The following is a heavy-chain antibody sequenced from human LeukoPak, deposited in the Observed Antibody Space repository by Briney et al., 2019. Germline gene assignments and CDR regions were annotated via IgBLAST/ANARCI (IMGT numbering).Heavy chain of an antibody. CDR1: GFTFSNAW. V-gene: IGHV3-66*01. Sequence: TGGSLRLSCAASGFTFSNAWMSWVRQAPGKGLEWVSVIYSGGSTYYADSVKGRFTISRDNSKNTLYLQMNSLRAEDTAVYYCARGGLLLWFGELSHFDYWGQGTLVTVSS. CDR3: ARGGLLLWFGELSHFDY. J-gene: IGHJ4*02. CDR2: IYSGGST. D-gene: IGHD3-10*01.